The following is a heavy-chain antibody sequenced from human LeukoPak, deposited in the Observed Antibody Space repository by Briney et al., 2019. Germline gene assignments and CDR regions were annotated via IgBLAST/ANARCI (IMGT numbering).Heavy chain of an antibody. CDR2: IYWNDDK. CDR3: ARRGYSSSRGWFDS. D-gene: IGHD6-13*01. CDR1: GFSLSTSGVG. J-gene: IGHJ5*01. V-gene: IGHV2-5*01. Sequence: SGPTLVNPTQTLTLTCTFSGFSLSTSGVGVGWIRQPPGKALEWLALIYWNDDKRYSPSLKSRLTITKDTSKNQVVLTMTNMDPVDTATYYCARRGYSSSRGWFDSWGQGTLVTVSS.